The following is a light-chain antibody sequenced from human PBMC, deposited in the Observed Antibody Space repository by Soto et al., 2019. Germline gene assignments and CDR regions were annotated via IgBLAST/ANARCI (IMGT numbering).Light chain of an antibody. Sequence: EIVLTQSPGTLSLSPGARATLSCRASQSVSRNYLVWYQQKPGQAPRLLIYGASTRAIGIPARFSGSGSGTDFTLTISSLEPEDFAVYYCQQYGSSPYTFGQGTMVDI. J-gene: IGKJ2*01. CDR1: QSVSRNY. CDR2: GAS. CDR3: QQYGSSPYT. V-gene: IGKV3-20*01.